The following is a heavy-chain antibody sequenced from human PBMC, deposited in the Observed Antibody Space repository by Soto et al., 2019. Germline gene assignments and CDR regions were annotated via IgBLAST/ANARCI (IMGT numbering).Heavy chain of an antibody. Sequence: LGESLKISFKGSGYSFTSYWINWVRQMPGKGLEWMGVIYPGDSDTRYSPSFQGQVTISADKSINTAYLQWRSLKASDTAVYYCARHRGSPGSYFGMDVWGQGTTVTVSS. CDR1: GYSFTSYW. J-gene: IGHJ6*02. CDR2: IYPGDSDT. V-gene: IGHV5-51*01. CDR3: ARHRGSPGSYFGMDV. D-gene: IGHD5-12*01.